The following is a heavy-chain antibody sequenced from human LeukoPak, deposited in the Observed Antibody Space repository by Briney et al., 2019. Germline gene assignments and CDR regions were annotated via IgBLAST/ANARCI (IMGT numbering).Heavy chain of an antibody. Sequence: SGTLSLTCAVSGGSISSSNWWSWVRQPPGKGLEWIGEIYHSGSTNYNPSLKSRVTISVDKSKNQFSLRLSSVTAAGTAVYYCARAPGYSGYGFFDYWGQGTLVTVSS. J-gene: IGHJ4*02. CDR3: ARAPGYSGYGFFDY. D-gene: IGHD5-12*01. V-gene: IGHV4-4*02. CDR2: IYHSGST. CDR1: GGSISSSNW.